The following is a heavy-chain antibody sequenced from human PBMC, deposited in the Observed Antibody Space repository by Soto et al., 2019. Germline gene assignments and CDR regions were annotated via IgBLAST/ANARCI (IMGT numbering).Heavy chain of an antibody. V-gene: IGHV5-51*01. CDR3: ATQLGYCSSTSCFPETYYGMDV. CDR2: IYPGDSDT. D-gene: IGHD2-2*01. CDR1: GYSFTSYW. Sequence: GESLKISCKGSGYSFTSYWIGWVRQMPGKGLEWMGIIYPGDSDTRYSPSFQGQVTISADKSISTAYLQWSSLKASDTAMYYCATQLGYCSSTSCFPETYYGMDVWGQGTTVTVSS. J-gene: IGHJ6*02.